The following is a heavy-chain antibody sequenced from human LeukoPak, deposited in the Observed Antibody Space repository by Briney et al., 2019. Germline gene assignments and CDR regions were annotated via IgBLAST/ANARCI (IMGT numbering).Heavy chain of an antibody. V-gene: IGHV4-59*08. CDR2: VYRGEDS. Sequence: SETLSLTCTVSGDSISSYYWSWIRQPPGKELEWIGYVYRGEDSKYNPSLKSRVTMSVDTSKNQFALRLSSVTAADTAVYYCARMGPYYDILTGYYIFEDWGQGTLVTVSS. J-gene: IGHJ4*02. CDR1: GDSISSYY. CDR3: ARMGPYYDILTGYYIFED. D-gene: IGHD3-9*01.